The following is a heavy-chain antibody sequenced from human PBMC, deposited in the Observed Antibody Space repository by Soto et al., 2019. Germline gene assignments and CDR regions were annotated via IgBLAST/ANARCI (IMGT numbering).Heavy chain of an antibody. V-gene: IGHV3-33*01. J-gene: IGHJ4*02. D-gene: IGHD5-18*01. CDR2: IWYDGSNK. Sequence: QVQLVESGGGVVQPGRSLRLSCAASGFTFSSYGMHWVRQAPGKGLEWVAVIWYDGSNKYYADSVKGRFTISRDNSKNTLYLQMNSLRAEDTAVYYCARDQGRGYNYGFDYWGQGTLGTVSS. CDR1: GFTFSSYG. CDR3: ARDQGRGYNYGFDY.